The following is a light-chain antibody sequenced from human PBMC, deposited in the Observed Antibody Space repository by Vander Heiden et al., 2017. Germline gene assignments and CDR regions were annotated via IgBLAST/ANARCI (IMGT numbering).Light chain of an antibody. CDR2: WAS. J-gene: IGKJ4*01. V-gene: IGKV4-1*01. CDR1: QSVLYSSNNKNY. Sequence: DIVMTQSPDSLAVSLGERATINCKSSQSVLYSSNNKNYLAWYQQKPGQPPKLLIYWASTRESGVPDRFSGSGSGTDFTLTISSRQAEDVAVYYCQQYDSTPRLTFGGGTKVXIK. CDR3: QQYDSTPRLT.